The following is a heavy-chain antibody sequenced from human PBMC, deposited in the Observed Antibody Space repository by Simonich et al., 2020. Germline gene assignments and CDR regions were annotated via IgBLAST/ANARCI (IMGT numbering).Heavy chain of an antibody. J-gene: IGHJ4*02. CDR2: IRSKANSYAT. Sequence: EVQLVESGGGLVQPGGSRKLSCAASGFTFSGSAMHWVRQASGKGLEWVGRIRSKANSYATAYAASVKGRFTISRDESKNTAYLQMNSLKTEDTAVYYCTRFDYYGSGSYYFDYWGQGTLVTVSS. CDR1: GFTFSGSA. V-gene: IGHV3-73*02. CDR3: TRFDYYGSGSYYFDY. D-gene: IGHD3-10*01.